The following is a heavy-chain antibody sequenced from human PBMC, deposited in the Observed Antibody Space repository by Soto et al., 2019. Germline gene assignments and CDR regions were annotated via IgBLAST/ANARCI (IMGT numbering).Heavy chain of an antibody. J-gene: IGHJ3*02. CDR3: ARARSGYNIDAFDI. CDR2: IYYDGNT. V-gene: IGHV4-59*01. Sequence: SETLSLTCIVSGGSISGYFWSWIRQPPGKGLEWIGHIYYDGNTNYKPSLESRLTMSVDTSKNQISLMLRSVTAADTAVYYCARARSGYNIDAFDICGQGTMVTV. CDR1: GGSISGYF. D-gene: IGHD1-1*01.